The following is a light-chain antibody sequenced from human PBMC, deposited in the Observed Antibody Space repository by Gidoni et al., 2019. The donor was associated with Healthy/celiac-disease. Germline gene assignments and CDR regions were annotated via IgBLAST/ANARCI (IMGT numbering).Light chain of an antibody. V-gene: IGKV1-33*01. CDR1: QDISNY. Sequence: DIQMTQSPSSLSASVGDRVTITCQASQDISNYLNWYQQKPGKAPKLLIYDASNLETGVPSRFSRSGSGTDFTFTISSLQPEDIATYYCQQYDNLPLTFXGXTKVXIK. CDR3: QQYDNLPLT. J-gene: IGKJ4*01. CDR2: DAS.